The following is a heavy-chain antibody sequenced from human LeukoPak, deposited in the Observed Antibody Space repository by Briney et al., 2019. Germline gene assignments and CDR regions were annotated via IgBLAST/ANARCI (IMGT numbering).Heavy chain of an antibody. Sequence: SETLSLTCTVSGGSIRSYYWSWIRQPPGKGLEWIGEINHRGSTNYNPSLKSRVTISVDTSKNQFSLKLNSVTAADTAVYYCATESGFNDYWGQGTLVTVSS. CDR1: GGSIRSYY. CDR3: ATESGFNDY. J-gene: IGHJ4*02. CDR2: INHRGST. V-gene: IGHV4-34*01. D-gene: IGHD3-3*01.